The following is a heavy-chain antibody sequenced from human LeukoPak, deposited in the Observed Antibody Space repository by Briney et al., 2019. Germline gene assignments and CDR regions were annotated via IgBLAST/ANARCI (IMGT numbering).Heavy chain of an antibody. CDR3: ARGGARWELPPLAYYYYGMDV. V-gene: IGHV1-69*04. CDR1: GYTFTSYG. Sequence: GASVKVSCKASGYTFTSYGISRVRQAPGQGLEWMGRIIPILGIANYAQKFQGRVTITADKSTSTAYMELSSLRSEDTAVYYCARGGARWELPPLAYYYYGMDVWGQGTTVTVSS. D-gene: IGHD1-26*01. J-gene: IGHJ6*02. CDR2: IIPILGIA.